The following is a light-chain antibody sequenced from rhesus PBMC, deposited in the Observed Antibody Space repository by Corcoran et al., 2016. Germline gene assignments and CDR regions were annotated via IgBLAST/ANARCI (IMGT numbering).Light chain of an antibody. CDR3: LQYSSSPYS. V-gene: IGKV1-22*01. CDR1: QSISSW. Sequence: DIQMTQSPSSLSASVGDTVTITCRASQSISSWLDWYQQKPVKAPKLLIYKVSSLKSGVPSRLSVSGTGTDFTLNIMSLPPEDFATYYCLQYSSSPYSVGHGTKVEIK. J-gene: IGKJ2*01. CDR2: KVS.